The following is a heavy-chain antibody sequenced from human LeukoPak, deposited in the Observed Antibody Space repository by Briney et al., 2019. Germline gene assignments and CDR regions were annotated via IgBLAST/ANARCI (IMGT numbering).Heavy chain of an antibody. J-gene: IGHJ4*02. V-gene: IGHV1-24*01. CDR1: GYTLTELS. Sequence: ASVKVSCKVSGYTLTELSMHWVRQAPGKGLEWMGGFDPEDGETIYAQKFQGRVTMTEDTSTDTAYMELSSLRSEDTAVYYCATFKISNYSWSSRGSSLDYWGQGTLVTVSS. CDR3: ATFKISNYSWSSRGSSLDY. D-gene: IGHD4-11*01. CDR2: FDPEDGET.